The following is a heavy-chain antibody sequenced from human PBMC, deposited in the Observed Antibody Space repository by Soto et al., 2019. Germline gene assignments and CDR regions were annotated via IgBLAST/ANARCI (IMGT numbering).Heavy chain of an antibody. V-gene: IGHV1-18*04. CDR3: ARNSAGTLYYYYYGMDV. CDR1: GYTFTGYY. Sequence: ASVKVSCKASGYTFTGYYMHWVRQAPGQGLEWMGWISAYNGNTNYAQKLQGRVTMTTDTSTSTAYMELRSLRSDDTAVYYCARNSAGTLYYYYYGMDVWGQGTTVTVSS. D-gene: IGHD6-13*01. CDR2: ISAYNGNT. J-gene: IGHJ6*02.